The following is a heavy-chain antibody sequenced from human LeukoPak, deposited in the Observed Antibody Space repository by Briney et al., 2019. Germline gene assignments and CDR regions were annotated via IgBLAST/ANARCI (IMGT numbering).Heavy chain of an antibody. Sequence: SETLSLTCAVYGGSFSGYYWSWIRQPPGKGLEWIGEINHSGSTNYNPSLKSRVTISINTSKNQFSLKLSTVTAADTAVYYCARRNGQDIVATFRRRYYFDYWGQGTLVTVSS. CDR3: ARRNGQDIVATFRRRYYFDY. CDR1: GGSFSGYY. J-gene: IGHJ4*02. D-gene: IGHD5-12*01. CDR2: INHSGST. V-gene: IGHV4-34*01.